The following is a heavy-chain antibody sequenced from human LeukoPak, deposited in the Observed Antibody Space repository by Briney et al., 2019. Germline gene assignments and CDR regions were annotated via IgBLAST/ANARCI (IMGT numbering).Heavy chain of an antibody. D-gene: IGHD6-13*01. CDR3: ARPRIAAAHDAFDI. CDR2: IYYSGST. Sequence: SETLSLTCTVSGGSISSYYWSWIRQPPGKGLEWIGYIYYSGSTNYNPSLKSRVTISVDTSKNQFSLELSSVTAADTAVYYCARPRIAAAHDAFDIWGQGTMVTVSS. V-gene: IGHV4-59*08. J-gene: IGHJ3*02. CDR1: GGSISSYY.